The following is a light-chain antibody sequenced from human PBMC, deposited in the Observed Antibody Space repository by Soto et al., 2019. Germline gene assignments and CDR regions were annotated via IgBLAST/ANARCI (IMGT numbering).Light chain of an antibody. CDR2: DAS. Sequence: EIVLTQSPATLSLSPGERATLSCRASQSVSSYLAWYQQKPGQAPRLLIYDASNRATGIPARFSGSGSGTYFTLTISILEPEDFATYYWQQLKTYPVTFGQGTKVEIK. CDR1: QSVSSY. V-gene: IGKV3-11*01. J-gene: IGKJ1*01. CDR3: QQLKTYPVT.